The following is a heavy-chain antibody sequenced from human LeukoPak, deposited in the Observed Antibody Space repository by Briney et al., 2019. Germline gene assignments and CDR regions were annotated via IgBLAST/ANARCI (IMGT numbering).Heavy chain of an antibody. V-gene: IGHV3-48*03. CDR2: ISSSGSTI. J-gene: IGHJ6*03. D-gene: IGHD6-19*01. Sequence: PGGSLRLSCAASGFTFSSCEMNWVRQAPGKGLEWVSYISSSGSTIYYADSVKGRFTISRDNAKNSLYLQMNSLRAEDTAVYYCARDRVAGVYYYYYMDVWGKGTTVTVSS. CDR3: ARDRVAGVYYYYYMDV. CDR1: GFTFSSCE.